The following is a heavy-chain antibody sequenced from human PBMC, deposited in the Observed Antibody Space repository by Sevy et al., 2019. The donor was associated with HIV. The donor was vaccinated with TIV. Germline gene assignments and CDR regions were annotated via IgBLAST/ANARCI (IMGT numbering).Heavy chain of an antibody. D-gene: IGHD1-1*01. CDR2: ISGGGGST. CDR3: AKGNRNWYAPLDY. CDR1: GFTFSSYA. J-gene: IGHJ4*02. V-gene: IGHV3-23*01. Sequence: GGSLRLSCAASGFTFSSYAVTWVRQAPGKGLECVSGISGGGGSTYYADSVKGRFTISRDNSKNTLFLQVNSLKAEDTAVYYCAKGNRNWYAPLDYWGQGTLVTVSS.